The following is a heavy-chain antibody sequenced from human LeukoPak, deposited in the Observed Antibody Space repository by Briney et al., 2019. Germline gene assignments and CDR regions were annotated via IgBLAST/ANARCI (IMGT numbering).Heavy chain of an antibody. J-gene: IGHJ4*02. V-gene: IGHV4-59*01. CDR3: ARENPSGYYNRPIDY. D-gene: IGHD3-22*01. CDR1: GASISSYY. CDR2: IYYSGSI. Sequence: SETLSLICTVSGASISSYYWSWIRQPPGKGLEWIGDIYYSGSIKYNPSLKSRVTMSVDTSKNQFSLKLSSVTAADTAIYYCARENPSGYYNRPIDYWGQGTLVTVSS.